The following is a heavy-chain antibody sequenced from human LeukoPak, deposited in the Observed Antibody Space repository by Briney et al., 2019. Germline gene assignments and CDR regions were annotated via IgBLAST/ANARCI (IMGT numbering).Heavy chain of an antibody. CDR2: IYRGGST. Sequence: PGGSLRLSCAASGFTVSPNYMSWVRQAPGKGLEWVSVIYRGGSTYYADSVRDRFTISRDNSKNTLYLQMNSLRAEDTAMYYCANLNRQVGVDCWGQGTLVTVSS. CDR1: GFTVSPNY. CDR3: ANLNRQVGVDC. J-gene: IGHJ4*02. V-gene: IGHV3-53*01. D-gene: IGHD2-15*01.